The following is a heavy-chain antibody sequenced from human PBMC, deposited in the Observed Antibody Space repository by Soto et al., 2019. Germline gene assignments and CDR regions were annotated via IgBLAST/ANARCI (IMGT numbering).Heavy chain of an antibody. V-gene: IGHV1-18*04. CDR2: VTPYKADT. D-gene: IGHD5-12*01. J-gene: IGHJ3*02. CDR3: ATDGPSNSGNLYAFDI. Sequence: QAQLVQSGAEVKKSGASVRVSCKASGYTLTNYGVTWVRQAPGQGLEWLGRVTPYKADTNSAQNLQGGVTMATDTSTTTASLELRSLRSDDTAVYFCATDGPSNSGNLYAFDIWGQGTMVTVSA. CDR1: GYTLTNYG.